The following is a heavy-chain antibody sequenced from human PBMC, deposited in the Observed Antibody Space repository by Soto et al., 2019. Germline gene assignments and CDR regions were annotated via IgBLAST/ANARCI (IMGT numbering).Heavy chain of an antibody. CDR3: ARGGQSSASWGEYYGMDV. CDR2: ISAYNGNT. V-gene: IGHV1-18*01. D-gene: IGHD6-6*01. J-gene: IGHJ6*02. CDR1: GDAFASCG. Sequence: VKVSCKASGDAFASCGIRWVRQAPGQGLEWMGWISAYNGNTNYAQKLQGRVTMTTDTSTSTAYMELRSLRSDDTAVYYCARGGQSSASWGEYYGMDVWGQGTTVTVSS.